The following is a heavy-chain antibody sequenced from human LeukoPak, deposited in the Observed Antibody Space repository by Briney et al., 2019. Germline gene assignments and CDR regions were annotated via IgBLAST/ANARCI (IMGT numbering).Heavy chain of an antibody. CDR2: IIPILGIA. CDR3: ARDRPVAAEGSWFDP. CDR1: GGTFSSYA. V-gene: IGHV1-69*04. J-gene: IGHJ5*02. Sequence: ASVKVSCKASGGTFSSYAISWVRQAPGQGLEWMGRIIPILGIANYAQKFQGRVTITADKSTSTAYMELSSLRSEDTAVYYCARDRPVAAEGSWFDPWGQGTLVTVSS. D-gene: IGHD6-13*01.